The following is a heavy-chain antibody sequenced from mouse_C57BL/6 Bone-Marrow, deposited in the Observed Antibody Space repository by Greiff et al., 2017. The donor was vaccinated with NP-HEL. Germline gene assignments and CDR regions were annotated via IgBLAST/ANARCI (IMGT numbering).Heavy chain of an antibody. J-gene: IGHJ2*01. V-gene: IGHV1-66*01. CDR2: IYPGSGNT. D-gene: IGHD1-1*02. CDR3: ARRVELPLDY. CDR1: GYSFTSYY. Sequence: QVQLQQSGPELVKPGASVKISCKASGYSFTSYYIHWVKQRPGQGLEWIGWIYPGSGNTKYNEKFKGKATLTADTSSSTAYMQLSSLTSEDSAVYYCARRVELPLDYWGQGTTLTVSS.